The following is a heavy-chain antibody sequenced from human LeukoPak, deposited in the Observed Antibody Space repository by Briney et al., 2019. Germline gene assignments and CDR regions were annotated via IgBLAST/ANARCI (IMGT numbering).Heavy chain of an antibody. CDR1: GGSISDYY. CDR2: IYTSGNT. Sequence: SETLSLTCTVSGGSISDYYWSWIRQPAGKGLEWIGRIYTSGNTNYSPSLESRVTMSVVTSKNQFSLKLSSVTAADTAIYYCAVFDLLSRDAFDIWGQGRMVTVSS. CDR3: AVFDLLSRDAFDI. D-gene: IGHD2/OR15-2a*01. J-gene: IGHJ3*02. V-gene: IGHV4-4*07.